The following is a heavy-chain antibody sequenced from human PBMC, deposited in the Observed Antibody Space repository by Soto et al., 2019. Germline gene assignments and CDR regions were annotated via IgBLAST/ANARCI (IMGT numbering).Heavy chain of an antibody. CDR1: GYTFSSYA. CDR3: ARASYGAGSYGTFGY. CDR2: ISPIIGTA. J-gene: IGHJ4*02. Sequence: SVKVSCKASGYTFSSYAISWVRQAPGQGLEWMGGISPIIGTANYAQKFQGRVTITADASTSTAYMELSSLRSEDTAVYYCARASYGAGSYGTFGYWGQGTLVTVSS. D-gene: IGHD3-10*01. V-gene: IGHV1-69*13.